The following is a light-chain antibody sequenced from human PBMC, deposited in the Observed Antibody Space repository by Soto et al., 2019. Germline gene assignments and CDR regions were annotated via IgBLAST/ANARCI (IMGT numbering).Light chain of an antibody. J-gene: IGKJ4*01. CDR1: QGISSY. CDR3: QQYYSYPT. CDR2: AAS. Sequence: AIRMTQSPSSLSASTGDRVTITCRASQGISSYLAWYQQKPGKAPKLLIYAASTLQSGVPSRFSGSGSGTDFTLTISCLQSEDFATYYCQQYYSYPTFGGVTKVDIK. V-gene: IGKV1-8*01.